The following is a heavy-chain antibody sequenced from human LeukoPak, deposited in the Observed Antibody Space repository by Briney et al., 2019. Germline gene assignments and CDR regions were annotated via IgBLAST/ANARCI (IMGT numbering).Heavy chain of an antibody. V-gene: IGHV3-30*18. CDR1: GFTFSSHV. CDR2: ISYDGSNK. J-gene: IGHJ3*02. Sequence: GGSLRLSCAASGFTFSSHVMHWVRQAPGKGLEWVAVISYDGSNKYYADSAKGRFTISRDNSKNTLYLQMNSLRAEDTAVYYCAKQCGGSDWFDAFDIWGQGTMVTVSS. CDR3: AKQCGGSDWFDAFDI. D-gene: IGHD6-19*01.